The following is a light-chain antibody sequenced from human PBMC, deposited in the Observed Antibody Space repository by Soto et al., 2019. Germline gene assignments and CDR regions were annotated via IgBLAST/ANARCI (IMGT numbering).Light chain of an antibody. Sequence: QLVLTQSPSASASLGASVKLTCTLSSGHSSYTIAWHQQQPEKGPRYLMTLNSDGSHSKGDGIPDRFSGSSSGAERYLSISSLQSEVEADYYCQTWGTGIEVFGGGTQLTVL. J-gene: IGLJ7*01. CDR3: QTWGTGIEV. CDR2: LNSDGSH. CDR1: SGHSSYT. V-gene: IGLV4-69*01.